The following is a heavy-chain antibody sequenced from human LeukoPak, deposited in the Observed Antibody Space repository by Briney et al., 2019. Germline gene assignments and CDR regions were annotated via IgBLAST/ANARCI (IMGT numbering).Heavy chain of an antibody. J-gene: IGHJ4*01. CDR3: ARDLYRTVVVPHYFDY. CDR1: GFTFSDYY. V-gene: IGHV3-11*04. CDR2: ISSSGSTM. Sequence: GGSLRLSCATSGFTFSDYYMSWIRQALGKRLEWVSYISSSGSTMYYADSVKGRFTISRDNAKNSLYLQMNSLRAEDTAVYYCARDLYRTVVVPHYFDYWGQGTLVTVSS. D-gene: IGHD3-22*01.